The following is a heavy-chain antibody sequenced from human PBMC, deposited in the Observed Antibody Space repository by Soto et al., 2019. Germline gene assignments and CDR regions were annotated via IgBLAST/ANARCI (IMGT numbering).Heavy chain of an antibody. Sequence: QVQLVESGGGVVQPGRSLRLSCTASGFTFSSYAMHWVRQAPGKGLEWVAVISSDGSNKYYADSVKGRFTISRDNSKNSLFLQMNSLRAEDTAVYYCARPDYGSGSYPDYWGQGTLVTVSS. CDR2: ISSDGSNK. D-gene: IGHD3-10*01. CDR3: ARPDYGSGSYPDY. CDR1: GFTFSSYA. J-gene: IGHJ4*02. V-gene: IGHV3-30-3*01.